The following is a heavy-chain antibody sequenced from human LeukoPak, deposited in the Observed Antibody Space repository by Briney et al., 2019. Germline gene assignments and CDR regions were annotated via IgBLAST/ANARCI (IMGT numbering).Heavy chain of an antibody. D-gene: IGHD5-12*01. CDR1: GYTFTSYY. V-gene: IGHV1-46*01. CDR3: ARYRRRVDIVATIIDY. CDR2: INPSGGST. Sequence: GASVKVSCKASGYTFTSYYMHWVRQAPGQGLEWMGIINPSGGSTSYAQKFQGRVTMTRDTSTSTVYMELSSLRSEDTAVYYCARYRRRVDIVATIIDYWGQGTLVTVSS. J-gene: IGHJ4*02.